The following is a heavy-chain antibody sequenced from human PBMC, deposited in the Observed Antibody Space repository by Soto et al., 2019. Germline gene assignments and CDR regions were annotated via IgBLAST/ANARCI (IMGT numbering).Heavy chain of an antibody. CDR2: VYYTGTT. J-gene: IGHJ4*02. Sequence: PSETLSLTCTVSGGSISNYYWGWIRQPPGKGLEWIGYVYYTGTTHFNPPLKSRVSMSVDTSKNQFSLKLTSVTSADTAVYYCARAAAADYWGQGTLVTVSS. V-gene: IGHV4-59*01. D-gene: IGHD6-13*01. CDR3: ARAAAADY. CDR1: GGSISNYY.